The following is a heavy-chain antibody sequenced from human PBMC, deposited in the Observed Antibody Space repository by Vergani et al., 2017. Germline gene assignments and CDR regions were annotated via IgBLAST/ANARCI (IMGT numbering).Heavy chain of an antibody. V-gene: IGHV4-34*01. CDR2: IDHTGRP. CDR3: ARVNTETNGHLYYYYYMHV. D-gene: IGHD4-11*01. J-gene: IGHJ6*03. Sequence: QVQLQQWGGGLLKPSETLSLTCVVNGGSFTSYHWTWIRQSPGEGLEWVGDIDHTGRPDYNPSLKSRLTMSVDKSRDQFSLTPNSVTATDTAIYFCARVNTETNGHLYYYYYMHVWGQGTAVTVS. CDR1: GGSFTSYH.